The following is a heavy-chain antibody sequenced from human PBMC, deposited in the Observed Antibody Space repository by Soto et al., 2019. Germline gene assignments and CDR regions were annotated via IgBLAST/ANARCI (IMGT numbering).Heavy chain of an antibody. CDR3: ARKVSSSGTGHYYYYGMDV. V-gene: IGHV4-39*01. CDR2: IYYSGST. Sequence: SETLSLTCTVSGGSISSSSYYWGWIRQPPGKGLEWIGSIYYSGSTYYNPSLKSRVTISVDTSKNQFSPKLSSVTAADTAVYYCARKVSSSGTGHYYYYGMDVWGQGTTVTVSS. D-gene: IGHD6-13*01. J-gene: IGHJ6*02. CDR1: GGSISSSSYY.